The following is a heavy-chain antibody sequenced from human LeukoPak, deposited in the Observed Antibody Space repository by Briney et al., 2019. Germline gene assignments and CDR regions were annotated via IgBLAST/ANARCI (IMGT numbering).Heavy chain of an antibody. V-gene: IGHV1-8*01. CDR3: ARVPYDSSGYYLADAFDI. J-gene: IGHJ3*02. CDR1: GYTFTSYD. Sequence: GASVTVSCKSSGYTFTSYDLNWLRQPTGQGLEGMGLMNPNSGNTGYAQKFQGSVTMTRNTSISTAYMELSSLRSEDTAVYYCARVPYDSSGYYLADAFDIWGQGTMVTVSS. CDR2: MNPNSGNT. D-gene: IGHD3-22*01.